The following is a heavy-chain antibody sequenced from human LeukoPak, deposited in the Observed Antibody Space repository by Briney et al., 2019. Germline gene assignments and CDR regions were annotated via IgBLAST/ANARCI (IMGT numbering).Heavy chain of an antibody. CDR3: ARSQIIYDSSGYYSEYFQH. V-gene: IGHV3-48*04. Sequence: GGSLRLSCAAYGFTFSSYSMNWVRQAPGKGLEWVSYISSSSSTIYYADSVKGRFTISRDNAKNSLYLQMNSLRAEDTAVYYCARSQIIYDSSGYYSEYFQHWGQGTLVTVSS. J-gene: IGHJ1*01. CDR1: GFTFSSYS. CDR2: ISSSSSTI. D-gene: IGHD3-22*01.